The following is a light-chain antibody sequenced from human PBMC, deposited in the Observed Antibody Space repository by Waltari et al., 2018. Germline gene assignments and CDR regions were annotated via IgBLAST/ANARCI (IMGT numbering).Light chain of an antibody. Sequence: SYVLTQSPPVSVAPGQTATITCGGDNIGNKAAHWYQQKPGQAPVLVVYDESERPSGIPERFSGSNSGHTATLTISRVEAGDEADYHCHVWDTSSDHVIFGGGTRLTVL. J-gene: IGLJ2*01. CDR3: HVWDTSSDHVI. CDR1: NIGNKA. CDR2: DES. V-gene: IGLV3-21*02.